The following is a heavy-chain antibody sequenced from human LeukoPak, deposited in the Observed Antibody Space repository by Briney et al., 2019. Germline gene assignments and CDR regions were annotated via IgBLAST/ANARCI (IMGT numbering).Heavy chain of an antibody. CDR3: ARRLSGYSF. CDR1: GGSITSDAYY. D-gene: IGHD3-22*01. Sequence: PSETLSLTCTVSGGSITSDAYYWGWIRQPPGKGLEWIASVHYSGATYYNPSLKSRVTISVDTSKNHFSLKLSSVTAADTAVYYCARRLSGYSFWGQGTLVTVSS. V-gene: IGHV4-39*07. J-gene: IGHJ4*02. CDR2: VHYSGAT.